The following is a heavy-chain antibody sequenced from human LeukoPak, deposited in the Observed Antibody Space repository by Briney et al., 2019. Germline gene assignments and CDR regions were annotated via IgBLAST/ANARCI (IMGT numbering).Heavy chain of an antibody. CDR1: GFTFSNYW. CDR3: ARANGDYSWSGGMDV. CDR2: IKQDGSEK. Sequence: GGSLRLSCAASGFTFSNYWMHWVRQAPGKGLEWVANIKQDGSEKYYVGSVKGRFSISRDNARNSVYLQMNSLRAEDTAVYYCARANGDYSWSGGMDVWGQGTTVTVS. D-gene: IGHD4-17*01. V-gene: IGHV3-7*03. J-gene: IGHJ6*02.